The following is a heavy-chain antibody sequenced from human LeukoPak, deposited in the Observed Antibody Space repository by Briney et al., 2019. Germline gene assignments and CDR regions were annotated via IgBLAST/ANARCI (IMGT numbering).Heavy chain of an antibody. V-gene: IGHV1-2*02. CDR1: GYTFSGYY. D-gene: IGHD4-17*01. CDR2: INPNSGDT. CDR3: AVPTAVTTGFDY. J-gene: IGHJ4*02. Sequence: ASVKVSCKASGYTFSGYYLNWVRRAPGQGLQWMGSINPNSGDTLYAQKFHGRVTMTRDTSISTAYMELTSLTCDDTAVYYCAVPTAVTTGFDYWGQGTLVTVSS.